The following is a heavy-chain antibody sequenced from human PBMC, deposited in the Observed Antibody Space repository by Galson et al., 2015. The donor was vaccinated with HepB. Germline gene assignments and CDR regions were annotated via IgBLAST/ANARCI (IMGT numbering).Heavy chain of an antibody. CDR2: ISGGGDTI. CDR3: ARDKGRGSGWYFWFDP. V-gene: IGHV3-48*03. Sequence: SLRLSCAASGFTFSTYEMNWVRQAPGKGLEWVSYISGGGDTIYYADSVRGRFTISRDNAKNSLHLQMNSLRVEDTAVYYCARDKGRGSGWYFWFDPWGQGTLVTVSS. J-gene: IGHJ5*02. CDR1: GFTFSTYE. D-gene: IGHD6-19*01.